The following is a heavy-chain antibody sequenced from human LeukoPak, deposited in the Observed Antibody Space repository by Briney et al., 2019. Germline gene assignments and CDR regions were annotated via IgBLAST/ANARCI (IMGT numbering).Heavy chain of an antibody. CDR2: INWNGGST. V-gene: IGHV3-20*01. J-gene: IGHJ6*02. Sequence: GGSPRLSCAASGFTFDDYGMSWVRQAPGKGLEWVSGINWNGGSTGYADSVKGRFTISRDNAKTSLYLQMNSLRAEDTALYHCARVPDEKLPHYGEISYYYYGMDVWGQGTTVTVSS. CDR3: ARVPDEKLPHYGEISYYYYGMDV. CDR1: GFTFDDYG. D-gene: IGHD4-17*01.